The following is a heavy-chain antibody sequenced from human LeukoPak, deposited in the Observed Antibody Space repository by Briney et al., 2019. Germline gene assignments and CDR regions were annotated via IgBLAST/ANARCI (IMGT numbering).Heavy chain of an antibody. J-gene: IGHJ4*02. CDR2: IYTGGST. V-gene: IGHV3-66*01. Sequence: GGSLRLSCAASGFTVSSNYMSWVRQAPGKGLEWVSVIYTGGSTYYTDSVRGRFTISRDNSKNTLYLQMNSLRAEDTAVYYCARSGDLRSRWLQSEPYWFDYWGQGTLVTVSS. CDR3: ARSGDLRSRWLQSEPYWFDY. CDR1: GFTVSSNY. D-gene: IGHD5-24*01.